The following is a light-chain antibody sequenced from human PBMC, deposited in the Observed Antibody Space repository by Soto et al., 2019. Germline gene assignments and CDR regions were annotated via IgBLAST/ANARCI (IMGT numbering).Light chain of an antibody. Sequence: IVMTQSPATLSVSPGERATLSCRASQSVSSNLAWYQQKPGQAPRLLIYAASARATGIPARFSGSGSGTEFTLTISSLQSEDFAVYYCQQYNNWPPFTFGQGKRLEIK. V-gene: IGKV3D-15*01. CDR1: QSVSSN. CDR3: QQYNNWPPFT. CDR2: AAS. J-gene: IGKJ5*01.